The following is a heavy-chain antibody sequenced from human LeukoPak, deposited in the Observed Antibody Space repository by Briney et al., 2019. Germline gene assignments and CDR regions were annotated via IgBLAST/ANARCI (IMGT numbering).Heavy chain of an antibody. CDR1: GYTFTSYD. J-gene: IGHJ4*02. Sequence: GASVKVSCKASGYTFTSYDINWVRQATGQGLEWMGWMNPNSGNTGYAQKFQGRVTITRNTSISTAYMELSSLRSEDTAVYYCARDGSTMGNFDYWGQGTLVTVSS. D-gene: IGHD3-10*01. CDR3: ARDGSTMGNFDY. V-gene: IGHV1-8*03. CDR2: MNPNSGNT.